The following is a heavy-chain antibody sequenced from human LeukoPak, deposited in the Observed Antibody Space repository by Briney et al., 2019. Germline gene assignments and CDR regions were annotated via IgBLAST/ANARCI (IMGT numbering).Heavy chain of an antibody. CDR1: GGSFSGYY. CDR3: ARGQYCSSTSCRRGHYYYMDV. CDR2: INHSGST. J-gene: IGHJ6*03. V-gene: IGHV4-34*01. Sequence: SETLSLTCAVYGGSFSGYYWRWIRQPPGKGREWIGEINHSGSTNYNPSLKSRDTISGATSQNQFSLKLSSVTAADTAVYYCARGQYCSSTSCRRGHYYYMDVWGKGTTVTVSS. D-gene: IGHD2-2*01.